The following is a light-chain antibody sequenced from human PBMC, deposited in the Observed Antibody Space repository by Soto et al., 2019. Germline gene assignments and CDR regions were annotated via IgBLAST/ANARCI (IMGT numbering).Light chain of an antibody. CDR2: GVS. Sequence: EIVLTQSPGTLSLSPGERATLSCRASQSVSSSYLAWYQQKPGEAPRLLIDGVSSRATGIPGRFSGSGSGTDFTLTVTGQEPEDFAGYYCQYYGRSRTFGRGTKVEIK. J-gene: IGKJ1*01. CDR1: QSVSSSY. V-gene: IGKV3-20*01. CDR3: QYYGRSRT.